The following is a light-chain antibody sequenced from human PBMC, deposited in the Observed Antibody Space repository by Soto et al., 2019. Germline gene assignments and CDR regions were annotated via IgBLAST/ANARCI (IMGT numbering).Light chain of an antibody. V-gene: IGLV7-46*01. CDR2: DTS. CDR3: LISYSDVRV. J-gene: IGLJ3*02. CDR1: TGPVTSGHY. Sequence: QAVVTQEPSLTVSPGGTVTLTCGSSTGPVTSGHYPSWFQQKPGQAPRTVVYDTSIKHSWTPARFSGSLLGGKAALTLSGAQPEDEAEYYCLISYSDVRVFGGGTKVTVL.